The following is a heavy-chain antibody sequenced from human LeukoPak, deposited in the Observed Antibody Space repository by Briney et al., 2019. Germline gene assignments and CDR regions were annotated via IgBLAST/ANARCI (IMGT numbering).Heavy chain of an antibody. CDR3: ASIAARPVEYFQH. J-gene: IGHJ1*01. V-gene: IGHV1-18*01. CDR2: ISAYNGNT. CDR1: GYTFTDYG. D-gene: IGHD6-6*01. Sequence: GASVKVSCKTSGYTFTDYGISWVRQAPGQGLEWMGWISAYNGNTNYAQKLQGRVTMTTDTSTRTAYMELRSLRSEDTAVYYCASIAARPVEYFQHWGQGTLVTVSS.